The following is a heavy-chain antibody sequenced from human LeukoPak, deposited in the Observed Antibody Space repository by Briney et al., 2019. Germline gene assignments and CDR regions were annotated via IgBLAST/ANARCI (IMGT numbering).Heavy chain of an antibody. CDR2: IYYSGST. Sequence: SETLSLTCTVSGGSISSYYWSWIRQPPGKGLEWIGYIYYSGSTNYNPSLKSRVTISVDTSKNQFSLKLSSVTAADTAVYYCARGPTHVEMATIVDYYYMDVWGKGTTVTISS. D-gene: IGHD5-24*01. CDR3: ARGPTHVEMATIVDYYYMDV. CDR1: GGSISSYY. V-gene: IGHV4-59*01. J-gene: IGHJ6*03.